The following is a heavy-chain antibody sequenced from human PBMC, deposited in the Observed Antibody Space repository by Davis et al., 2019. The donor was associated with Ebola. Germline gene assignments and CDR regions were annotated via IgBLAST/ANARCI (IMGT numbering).Heavy chain of an antibody. CDR3: ARDPSHDYGDYVGGWFDP. D-gene: IGHD4-17*01. CDR2: IIPIFGTS. Sequence: GGSLRLSCAASGFTFSSYAISWVRQAPGQGLEWMGGIIPIFGTSNYAQKFQGRVTITADESTSTAYMELSSLRAEDTAVYYCARDPSHDYGDYVGGWFDPWGQGTLVTVSS. V-gene: IGHV1-69*01. CDR1: GFTFSSYA. J-gene: IGHJ5*02.